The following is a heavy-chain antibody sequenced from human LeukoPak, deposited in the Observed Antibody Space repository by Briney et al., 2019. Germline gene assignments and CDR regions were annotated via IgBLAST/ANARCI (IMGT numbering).Heavy chain of an antibody. Sequence: ASVKVSCKVSGYTLTELSMHWVRQAPGKGLEWMGGFDPEDGETIYAQKFQGRVTMTEDTSTDTAYMELSSLRSEDTAVYYCATGPTYYYGSGSGFDYWGQGTLVTVSS. CDR1: GYTLTELS. J-gene: IGHJ4*02. D-gene: IGHD3-10*01. CDR2: FDPEDGET. CDR3: ATGPTYYYGSGSGFDY. V-gene: IGHV1-24*01.